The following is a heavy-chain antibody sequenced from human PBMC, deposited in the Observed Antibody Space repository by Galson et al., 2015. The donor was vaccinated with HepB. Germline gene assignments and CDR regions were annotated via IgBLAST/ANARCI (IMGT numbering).Heavy chain of an antibody. CDR2: IDPSDSYT. Sequence: WITWVRQIPGKGLEWMGRIDPSDSYTDYSPSFQGHVSMSVDKSTTTAYLQWSSLKASDTAMYYCASRHSYFRSGTWYNVADHWGQGTLVSVSS. J-gene: IGHJ4*02. D-gene: IGHD3-10*01. CDR3: ASRHSYFRSGTWYNVADH. V-gene: IGHV5-10-1*01. CDR1: W.